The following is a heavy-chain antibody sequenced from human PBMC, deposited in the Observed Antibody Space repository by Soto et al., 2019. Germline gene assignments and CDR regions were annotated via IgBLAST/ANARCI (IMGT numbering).Heavy chain of an antibody. J-gene: IGHJ5*02. CDR2: ISAYNGNT. Sequence: GASVKVSCKASGGTFSSYAISWVRQAPGQGLEWMGWISAYNGNTNYAQKLQGRVTMTTDTSTSTAYMELRSLRPDDTAVYYCARDSSTIRNWFDPWGQGTLVTVSS. D-gene: IGHD2-2*01. CDR1: GGTFSSYA. CDR3: ARDSSTIRNWFDP. V-gene: IGHV1-18*01.